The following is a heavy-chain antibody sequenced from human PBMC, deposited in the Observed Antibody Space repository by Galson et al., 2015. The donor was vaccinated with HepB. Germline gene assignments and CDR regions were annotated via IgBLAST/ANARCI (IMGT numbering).Heavy chain of an antibody. Sequence: SLRLSCAASGFTFSSYAMHWVRQAPGKGLEYVSAISSNGGSTYYADSVKGRFTISRDNSKNTLYLQMSSLRAEDTAVYYCVKESRAIAVAGPFDYWGQGTLVTVSS. D-gene: IGHD6-19*01. CDR3: VKESRAIAVAGPFDY. CDR2: ISSNGGST. J-gene: IGHJ4*02. CDR1: GFTFSSYA. V-gene: IGHV3-64D*06.